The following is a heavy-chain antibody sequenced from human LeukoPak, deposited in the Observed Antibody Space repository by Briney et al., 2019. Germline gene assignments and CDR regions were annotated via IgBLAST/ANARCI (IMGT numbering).Heavy chain of an antibody. V-gene: IGHV1-18*01. D-gene: IGHD3-9*01. J-gene: IGHJ5*02. CDR1: GGTFSSYA. Sequence: ASVKVSCKASGGTFSSYAISWVRQSPGQGVEWMGWFSAYNGKTESSENLQGRLTMTTDTSTNTAYMELMSLSSDDTAVYYCARDREPLRYIDFGNWFDPWGQGTLVTVSS. CDR3: ARDREPLRYIDFGNWFDP. CDR2: FSAYNGKT.